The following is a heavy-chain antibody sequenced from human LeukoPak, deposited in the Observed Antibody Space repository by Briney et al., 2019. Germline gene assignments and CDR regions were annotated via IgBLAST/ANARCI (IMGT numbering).Heavy chain of an antibody. V-gene: IGHV4-34*01. CDR2: INHSGST. CDR1: GGSFSAYY. Sequence: SSETLSLTCAVYGGSFSAYYWSWIRQPPGKGLEWIGEINHSGSTNYNPSLKSRVTISVDTSKNQFSLKLSSVTAADTAVYYCASTQIVGGSLSNNWGQGTLVPVSS. J-gene: IGHJ4*02. CDR3: ASTQIVGGSLSNN. D-gene: IGHD1-26*01.